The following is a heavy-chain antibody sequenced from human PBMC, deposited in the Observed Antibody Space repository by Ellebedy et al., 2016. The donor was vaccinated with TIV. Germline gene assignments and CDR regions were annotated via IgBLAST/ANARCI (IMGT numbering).Heavy chain of an antibody. CDR1: GFIISDYY. Sequence: GESQKISCAASGFIISDYYMTWFRQAPGRGLECLSHISGPGSDTNYADSVKGRFAISSDNAKNSLYLQMDSLTAEDTAVYYCARDSRIALAAVLDSWGQGTLVTVSS. V-gene: IGHV3-11*06. CDR3: ARDSRIALAAVLDS. J-gene: IGHJ4*02. D-gene: IGHD6-25*01. CDR2: ISGPGSDT.